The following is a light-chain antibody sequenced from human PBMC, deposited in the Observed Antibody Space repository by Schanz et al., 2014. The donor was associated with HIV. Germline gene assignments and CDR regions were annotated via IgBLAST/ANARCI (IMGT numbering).Light chain of an antibody. J-gene: IGKJ1*01. CDR1: QSVSSN. V-gene: IGKV3-15*01. Sequence: EIVLTQSPGTLSLSPGERATLSCRASQSVSSNLAWYQQKPGQAPRLLIYGASSRANGVPDRFSGSGSGTDFTLSISSLQSEDSAVYYCQQYTNWPGGTFGQGTKVEIK. CDR2: GAS. CDR3: QQYTNWPGGT.